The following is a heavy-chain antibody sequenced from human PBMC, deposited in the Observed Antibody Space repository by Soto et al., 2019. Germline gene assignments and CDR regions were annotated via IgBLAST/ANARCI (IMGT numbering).Heavy chain of an antibody. CDR3: ARAAYYDFWSDLSGYFDY. D-gene: IGHD3-3*01. CDR1: GFTFSSYC. Sequence: GGSLRLSCAASGFTFSSYCMSWVRQAPGKGLEWVANTKQDGGEKYYVDSVKGRFTISRDNAKNSLYLQMNSLRAEDTAVYYCARAAYYDFWSDLSGYFDYSGQGTLVTVS. V-gene: IGHV3-7*03. J-gene: IGHJ4*02. CDR2: TKQDGGEK.